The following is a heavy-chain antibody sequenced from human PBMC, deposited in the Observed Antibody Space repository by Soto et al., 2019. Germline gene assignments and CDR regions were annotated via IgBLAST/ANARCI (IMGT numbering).Heavy chain of an antibody. Sequence: ASVKVSCKASGGTFSSYAISWVRQAPGQGLEWMGGIIPIFGTANYAQKFQGRVTITADESTSTAYMELSSLRSEDTAVYYCARDLVDTAMMVSVYYFDYWGQGTLVTVSS. CDR2: IIPIFGTA. CDR1: GGTFSSYA. CDR3: ARDLVDTAMMVSVYYFDY. D-gene: IGHD5-18*01. J-gene: IGHJ4*02. V-gene: IGHV1-69*13.